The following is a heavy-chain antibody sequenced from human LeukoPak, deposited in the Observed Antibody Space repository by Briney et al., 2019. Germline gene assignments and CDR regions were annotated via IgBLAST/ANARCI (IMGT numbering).Heavy chain of an antibody. Sequence: GGSLRLSCAASGFPVSSNYMSWVRQAPGKGLEWFSVIYRDDTTYYADSVKGRFTIFRDNSKNTLYLQMNSLRDDDKAVYYCARAPYGVGYTAERDYWGQGTLVTVSS. CDR3: ARAPYGVGYTAERDY. D-gene: IGHD3-16*02. CDR1: GFPVSSNY. V-gene: IGHV3-53*01. J-gene: IGHJ4*02. CDR2: IYRDDTT.